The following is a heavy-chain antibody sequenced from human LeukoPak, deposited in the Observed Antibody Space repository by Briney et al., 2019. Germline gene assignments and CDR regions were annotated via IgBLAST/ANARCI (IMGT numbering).Heavy chain of an antibody. Sequence: SVKVSCKASGGTFSSYAISWVRQAPGQGLEWMGGIIPIFGTANYAQKFQGRVTITADKSTSTAYMERSSLRSEDTAVYYCARGDSSGYFDYWGQGTLVTVSS. CDR1: GGTFSSYA. J-gene: IGHJ4*02. CDR3: ARGDSSGYFDY. CDR2: IIPIFGTA. D-gene: IGHD3-22*01. V-gene: IGHV1-69*06.